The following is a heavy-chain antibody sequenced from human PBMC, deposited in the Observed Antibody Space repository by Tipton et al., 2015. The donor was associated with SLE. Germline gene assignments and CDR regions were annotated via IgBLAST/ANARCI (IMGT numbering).Heavy chain of an antibody. CDR2: IYYSGST. Sequence: LRLSCTVSGGSLSSGSYYWSWIRQPPGKGLEWIGYIYYSGSTNYNPSLKSRVTISVDTSKNQFSLKLSSVTAADTAVYYCARGEPYGVRGATPDYWGQGTLVTVSS. V-gene: IGHV4-61*01. CDR3: ARGEPYGVRGATPDY. CDR1: GGSLSSGSYY. D-gene: IGHD3-10*01. J-gene: IGHJ4*02.